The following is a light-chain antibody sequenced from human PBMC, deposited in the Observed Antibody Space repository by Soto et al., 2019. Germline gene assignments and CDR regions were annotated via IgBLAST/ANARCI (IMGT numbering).Light chain of an antibody. CDR1: QSVNSGY. Sequence: EVVLTQSPGTLSLSPGERATLSCRASQSVNSGYLAWYQQKLGQAPRLLIYAASSRATGIPDRFSGSGSGTDFTLTISRLEPEDFGVYYCQQHGNLPYSFGQGTKLEIK. CDR3: QQHGNLPYS. J-gene: IGKJ2*01. V-gene: IGKV3-20*01. CDR2: AAS.